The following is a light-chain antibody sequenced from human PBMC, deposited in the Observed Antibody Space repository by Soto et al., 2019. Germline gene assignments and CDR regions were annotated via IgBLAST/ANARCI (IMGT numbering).Light chain of an antibody. CDR1: QSISSW. Sequence: DIQMTQSPSTLSASVGDIVTIICRASQSISSWLAWYQQKPGTAPKVLIYHASNLQSGVPSRFSGSGSGTEFTLTISSLQPDDFATYYCQQYNSYSFGQGTKVDI. J-gene: IGKJ1*01. V-gene: IGKV1-5*02. CDR2: HAS. CDR3: QQYNSYS.